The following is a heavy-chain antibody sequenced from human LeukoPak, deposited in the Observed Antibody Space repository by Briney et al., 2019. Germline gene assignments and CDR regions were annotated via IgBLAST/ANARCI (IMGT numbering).Heavy chain of an antibody. V-gene: IGHV1-2*04. J-gene: IGHJ4*02. CDR2: INPNSGGT. CDR1: GYTFTGYY. CDR3: ARGGPRGYDSSGYYFSYFDY. D-gene: IGHD3-22*01. Sequence: GASVKVSCKASGYTFTGYYMHWVRQAPGQGLEWMGWINPNSGGTNYAQKFQGWVTMTRDTSISTAYMELSRLRSDDTAVYYCARGGPRGYDSSGYYFSYFDYWGQGTLVTVSS.